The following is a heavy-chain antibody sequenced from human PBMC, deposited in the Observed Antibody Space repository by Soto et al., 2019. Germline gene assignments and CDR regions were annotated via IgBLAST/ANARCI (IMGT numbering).Heavy chain of an antibody. Sequence: SETLSLTCAVSGYSISSGYYWGWIRQPRGKGLEWIGSIYHSGSTYYNPSLKSRVTISVDTSKNQFSLKLSSVTAADTAVYYCASVSDYYDSSGYPRFDYWGQGTLVTVSS. J-gene: IGHJ4*02. D-gene: IGHD3-22*01. V-gene: IGHV4-38-2*01. CDR2: IYHSGST. CDR1: GYSISSGYY. CDR3: ASVSDYYDSSGYPRFDY.